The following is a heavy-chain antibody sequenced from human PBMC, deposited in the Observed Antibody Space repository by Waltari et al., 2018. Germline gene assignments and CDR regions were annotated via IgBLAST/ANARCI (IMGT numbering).Heavy chain of an antibody. D-gene: IGHD3-10*01. Sequence: QVQLQQWGAGLLKPSETLSLTCAVYGGSFSGYYWSWIRQPPGKGLEWIGEINHSGSTNYNPSLKSRVTISVDTSKNQFSLKLSSVTAADTAVYYCARGRENYYGSGSYYSFDYWGQGTLVTVSS. CDR3: ARGRENYYGSGSYYSFDY. CDR2: INHSGST. J-gene: IGHJ4*02. CDR1: GGSFSGYY. V-gene: IGHV4-34*01.